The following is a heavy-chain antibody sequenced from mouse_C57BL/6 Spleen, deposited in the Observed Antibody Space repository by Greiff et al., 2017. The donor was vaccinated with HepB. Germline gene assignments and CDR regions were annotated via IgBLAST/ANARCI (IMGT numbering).Heavy chain of an antibody. CDR1: GYTFTSYW. D-gene: IGHD1-1*01. Sequence: VQLQQSGAELVKPGASVKMSCKASGYTFTSYWITWVKQRPGQGLEWIGDIYPGSGSTNYNEKFKSKATLTVDTSSSTAYMQLSSLTSEDSAVYYCARRFITTVVSYFDYWGQGTTLTVSS. J-gene: IGHJ2*01. CDR2: IYPGSGST. CDR3: ARRFITTVVSYFDY. V-gene: IGHV1-55*01.